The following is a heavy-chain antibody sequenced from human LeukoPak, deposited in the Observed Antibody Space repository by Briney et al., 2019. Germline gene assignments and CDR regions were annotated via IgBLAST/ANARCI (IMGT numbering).Heavy chain of an antibody. V-gene: IGHV1-18*01. CDR1: GYTFTNYG. D-gene: IGHD2-2*01. J-gene: IGHJ6*02. CDR3: ARFSKAVVPAATMSHGMDV. CDR2: ISAYNGNT. Sequence: ASVTVSFKASGYTFTNYGISWVRQAPGQGREWVGWISAYNGNTNYAQKLQGRVTMTTDTSTSTAYMELRSLRSDDTAVYYCARFSKAVVPAATMSHGMDVWGQGTTVTVSS.